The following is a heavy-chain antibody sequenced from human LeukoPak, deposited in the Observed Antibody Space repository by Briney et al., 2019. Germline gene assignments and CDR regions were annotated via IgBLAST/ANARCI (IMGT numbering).Heavy chain of an antibody. J-gene: IGHJ4*02. CDR2: FSSSGST. CDR1: GGSISSYY. Sequence: SETLSLTCTVSGGSISSYYWSWIRQPPGKGLEFIGHFSSSGSTNYNPSLRSRITISVDTSKNQFSLKVSSVTAADTAVYYCATDFGDSSGWYRFWGQGTLVTVSS. D-gene: IGHD6-19*01. V-gene: IGHV4-59*08. CDR3: ATDFGDSSGWYRF.